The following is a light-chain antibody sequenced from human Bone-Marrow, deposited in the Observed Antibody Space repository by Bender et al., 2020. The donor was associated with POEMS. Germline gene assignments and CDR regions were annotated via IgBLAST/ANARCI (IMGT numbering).Light chain of an antibody. Sequence: QLVLTQPPSVSASLGASVRLTCTLSSGHRSYAIAWHQQQPEKGPRYLMKLNSDGSHSKGDGIPDRFSGSSSGAERYLTISSLQSEDEADYYCQTWDSGIQVFGGGTKLTVL. V-gene: IGLV4-69*02. J-gene: IGLJ3*02. CDR1: SGHRSYA. CDR2: LNSDGSH. CDR3: QTWDSGIQV.